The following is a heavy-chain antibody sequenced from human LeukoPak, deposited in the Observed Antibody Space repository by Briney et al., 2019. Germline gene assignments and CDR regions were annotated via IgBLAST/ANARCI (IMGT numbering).Heavy chain of an antibody. CDR1: GFTFSSYN. J-gene: IGHJ3*02. CDR3: AREGYSSGWYERAFDI. CDR2: ISSSSSTI. Sequence: GGSLRLSCAASGFTFSSYNMNWVRQAPGKGLEWVSYISSSSSTIYYADSVKGRFTISRDNARNSLYLQMNSLRAEDTAVYYCAREGYSSGWYERAFDIWGQGTMVTVSS. V-gene: IGHV3-48*01. D-gene: IGHD6-19*01.